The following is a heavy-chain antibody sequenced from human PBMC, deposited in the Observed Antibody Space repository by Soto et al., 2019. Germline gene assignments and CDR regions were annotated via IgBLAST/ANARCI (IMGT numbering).Heavy chain of an antibody. D-gene: IGHD3-9*01. CDR1: GYTFTSCY. V-gene: IGHV1-46*01. Sequence: ASVKVSCKASGYTFTSCYMHWVRQAPGQGLEWMGIINPSGGSTSYAQKFQGRVTMTRDTSTSTVYMELSSLRSEDTAVYYCARDKVSGVVSGTGYYYGMDVWGQGTTVTVSS. CDR2: INPSGGST. J-gene: IGHJ6*02. CDR3: ARDKVSGVVSGTGYYYGMDV.